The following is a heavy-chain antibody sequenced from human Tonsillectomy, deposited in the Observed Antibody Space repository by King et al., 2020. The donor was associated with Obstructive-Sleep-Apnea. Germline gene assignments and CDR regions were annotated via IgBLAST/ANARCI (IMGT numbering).Heavy chain of an antibody. CDR3: ARGDVYCSRTSCYGYGVDV. CDR2: ISYDGNNK. D-gene: IGHD2-2*01. Sequence: QVQLVQSGGGVVQPGGSLRLSCAASGFSFDSFAMYWVRQAPGKGLEWVALISYDGNNKNYAESVKGRFTISRDNSKNTLYLQMNSLRAEDTAVHYCARGDVYCSRTSCYGYGVDVWGQGTTVTVSS. V-gene: IGHV3-30*04. J-gene: IGHJ6*02. CDR1: GFSFDSFA.